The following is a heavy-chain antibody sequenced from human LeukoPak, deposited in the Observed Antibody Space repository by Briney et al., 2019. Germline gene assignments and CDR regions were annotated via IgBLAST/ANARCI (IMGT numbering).Heavy chain of an antibody. J-gene: IGHJ3*01. V-gene: IGHV3-23*01. CDR1: VYSFRIYA. D-gene: IGHD1-1*01. CDR3: ATDWSFEV. Sequence: GGSLRLSCAPSVYSFRIYAMSGVPHVLGKGLQWVSPICNRGNETDYIDSERGRFTISRDNSMNTVYLQMDSLRVEDTAVYYCATDWSFEVWGEGTLVIVSS. CDR2: ICNRGNET.